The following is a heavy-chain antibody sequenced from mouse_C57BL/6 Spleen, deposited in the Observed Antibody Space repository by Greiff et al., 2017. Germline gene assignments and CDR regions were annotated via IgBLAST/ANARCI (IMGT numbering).Heavy chain of an antibody. CDR2: IYPGDGDT. Sequence: VQLKESGAELVKPGASVKISCKASGYAFSSYWMNWVKQRPGKGLEWIGQIYPGDGDTNYNGKFKGKATLTADKSSSTAYMQLSSLTSEDSAVYFCARETHPSYFDVWGTGTTVTVSS. CDR3: ARETHPSYFDV. V-gene: IGHV1-80*01. J-gene: IGHJ1*03. CDR1: GYAFSSYW.